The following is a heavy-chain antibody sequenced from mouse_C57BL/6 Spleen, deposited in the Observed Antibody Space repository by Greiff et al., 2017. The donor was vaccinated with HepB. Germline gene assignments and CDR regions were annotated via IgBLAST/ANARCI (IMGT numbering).Heavy chain of an antibody. V-gene: IGHV1-64*01. CDR1: GYTFTSYW. J-gene: IGHJ2*01. CDR2: IHPNSGST. D-gene: IGHD1-1*01. CDR3: ARSGSSDPFFDY. Sequence: QVQLQQPGAELVKPGASVKLSCKASGYTFTSYWMHWVKQRPGQGLEWIGMIHPNSGSTNYNEKFKSKATLTVDKSSSTAYMQLSSLTSEDSAVYYCARSGSSDPFFDYWGQGTTLTVSS.